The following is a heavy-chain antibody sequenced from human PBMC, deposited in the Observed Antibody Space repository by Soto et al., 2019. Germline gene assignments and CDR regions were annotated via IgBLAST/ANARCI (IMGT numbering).Heavy chain of an antibody. CDR2: MGGSVDSK. J-gene: IGHJ5*02. D-gene: IGHD6-19*01. Sequence: EVQLLESGGGLVKPGGSLRLSCAASGFASGRYALSWVRQAPGKGLEWVSAMGGSVDSKSYADSVKGRFTISRDDPKNTLFLEMNSLRPEDTAIYFCARDQISGWYDNWGQGTLVTVSS. V-gene: IGHV3-23*01. CDR3: ARDQISGWYDN. CDR1: GFASGRYA.